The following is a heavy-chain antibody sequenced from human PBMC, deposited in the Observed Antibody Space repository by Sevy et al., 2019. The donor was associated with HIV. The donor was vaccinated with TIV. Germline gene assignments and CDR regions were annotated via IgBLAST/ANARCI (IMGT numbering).Heavy chain of an antibody. J-gene: IGHJ4*02. CDR1: GFTFSSYT. CDR2: SSGIGSYI. Sequence: GGSLRLSCSASGFTFSSYTMIWVRQAPGRGLEWVSASSGIGSYIYYADSVKDRFTISRDNAKNLLYLQMNSLRAEDTAVYYCAKDYGYCSGGSWYSGDYWGQGTLVTVSS. CDR3: AKDYGYCSGGSWYSGDY. V-gene: IGHV3-21*06. D-gene: IGHD2-15*01.